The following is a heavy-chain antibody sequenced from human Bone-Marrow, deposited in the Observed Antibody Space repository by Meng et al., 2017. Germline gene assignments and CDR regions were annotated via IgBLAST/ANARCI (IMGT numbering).Heavy chain of an antibody. CDR3: AREPGPRVGWFDP. J-gene: IGHJ5*02. D-gene: IGHD1-26*01. CDR2: IIPIFGTA. Sequence: QVVPVQSGAEWKKPGRSVKCPCKASGVTFSSYSISWVRQAPGQGLGWMGGIIPIFGTANYAQKFQGRVTITADESTSTAYMELSSLRSEDTAVYYCAREPGPRVGWFDPWGQGTLVTVSS. CDR1: GVTFSSYS. V-gene: IGHV1-69*01.